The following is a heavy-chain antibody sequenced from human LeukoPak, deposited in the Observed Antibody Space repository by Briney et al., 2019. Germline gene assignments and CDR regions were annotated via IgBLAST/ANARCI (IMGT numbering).Heavy chain of an antibody. CDR3: AREVVDIVATTYYGY. J-gene: IGHJ4*02. CDR2: IKQDGSEK. CDR1: GFTFSSYW. D-gene: IGHD5-12*01. V-gene: IGHV3-7*01. Sequence: GGSLRLSCAASGFTFSSYWMSWVRQAPGKGLEWVANIKQDGSEKYYVDSVKGRFTISRDNAKNSLYLQMNSLRAEDTAVYYCAREVVDIVATTYYGYWGQGTLVTVSS.